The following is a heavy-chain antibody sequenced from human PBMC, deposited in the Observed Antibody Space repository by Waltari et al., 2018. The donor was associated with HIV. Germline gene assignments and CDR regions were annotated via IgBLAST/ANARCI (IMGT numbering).Heavy chain of an antibody. V-gene: IGHV1-2*02. Sequence: QVQLLQSGPEVRKPGASVKVSCRASGYNFTGYYMHWVRQAPGPGLEWMGWSRPNSGNTHLAQRFKGKVTMTRVTSIRTAYLEMRRLKSDDTAIYYCARDGVGDAAFDYWGQGTLVTVS. J-gene: IGHJ4*02. CDR2: SRPNSGNT. CDR3: ARDGVGDAAFDY. D-gene: IGHD1-26*01. CDR1: GYNFTGYY.